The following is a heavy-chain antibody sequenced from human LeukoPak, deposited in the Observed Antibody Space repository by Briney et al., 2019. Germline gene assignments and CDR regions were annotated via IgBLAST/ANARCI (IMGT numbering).Heavy chain of an antibody. J-gene: IGHJ4*02. CDR1: GYTFTDYY. CDR2: INPNSGGT. V-gene: IGHV1-2*02. D-gene: IGHD4-17*01. Sequence: ASVKVSCKASGYTFTDYYMHWVRQAPGQGLEWMGWINPNSGGTSYAQKFQGRVTMTRDTSITTAYMNLSRLRSDDTAVYYCARVAEATTVVSADYFHYWGQGTLVTVSS. CDR3: ARVAEATTVVSADYFHY.